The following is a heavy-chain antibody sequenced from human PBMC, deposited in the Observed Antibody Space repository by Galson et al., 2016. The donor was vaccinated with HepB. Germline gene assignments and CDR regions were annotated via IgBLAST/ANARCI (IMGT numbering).Heavy chain of an antibody. V-gene: IGHV1-2*04. CDR2: LSANSGAT. CDR3: ATSTGYRSGWGAFDI. Sequence: SVKVSCKASGDTFTGYYIHWVRQAPGQGLEWMAWLSANSGATNYAQKFQGWVTMTRDTSISTTYMELTSLTSDATAIYYCATSTGYRSGWGAFDIWGQGTMVTVSS. J-gene: IGHJ3*02. CDR1: GDTFTGYY. D-gene: IGHD6-25*01.